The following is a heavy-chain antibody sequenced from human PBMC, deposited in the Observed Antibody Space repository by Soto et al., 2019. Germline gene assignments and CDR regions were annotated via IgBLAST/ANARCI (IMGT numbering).Heavy chain of an antibody. J-gene: IGHJ4*02. CDR3: AREPGILTFDY. V-gene: IGHV3-48*01. Sequence: PGGSLRLSCAASGFTFSSYSMNWVRQAPGKGLEWVSYISSSSSTIYYADSVKGRFTISRDNAKNSLYLQMNSLRAEDTAVYYYAREPGILTFDYWGQGTLVTVSS. CDR2: ISSSSSTI. D-gene: IGHD3-9*01. CDR1: GFTFSSYS.